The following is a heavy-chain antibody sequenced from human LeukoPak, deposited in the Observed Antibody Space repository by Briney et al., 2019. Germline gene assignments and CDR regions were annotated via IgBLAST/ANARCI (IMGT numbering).Heavy chain of an antibody. CDR2: ISGSGGST. CDR1: GFTFSSYA. CDR3: AKTVDCSGGSCYSGSDY. J-gene: IGHJ4*02. V-gene: IGHV3-23*01. Sequence: GGSLRLSCAASGFTFSSYAMSWVRQAPGKGLEWVSAISGSGGSTYYADSVKGRFTISRDNSKNTLYLQMNSLRAEDTAVYYCAKTVDCSGGSCYSGSDYWGQGTLATVSS. D-gene: IGHD2-15*01.